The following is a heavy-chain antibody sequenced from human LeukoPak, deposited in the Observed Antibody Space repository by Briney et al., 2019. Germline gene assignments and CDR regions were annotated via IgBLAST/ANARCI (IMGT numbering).Heavy chain of an antibody. V-gene: IGHV1-18*01. CDR3: ARGIAAAGSVSDY. CDR1: GYTFTSYG. Sequence: ASVKVSCKASGYTFTSYGISWVRQAPGQGLEWMGWISAYNGNSNYAQKFQSRVTMTEDTSTDTAYMELSSLRSEDTAVYYCARGIAAAGSVSDYWGQGTLVTVSS. CDR2: ISAYNGNS. D-gene: IGHD6-13*01. J-gene: IGHJ4*02.